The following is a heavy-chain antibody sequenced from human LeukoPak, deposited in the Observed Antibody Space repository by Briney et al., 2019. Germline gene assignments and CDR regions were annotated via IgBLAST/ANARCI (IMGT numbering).Heavy chain of an antibody. CDR2: INPSGGST. Sequence: GASVKVSCKASGYTLTSYYMHWVRQAPGQGLEWMGIINPSGGSTSYAQKFQGRVTMTRDMSTSTVYMELSSLRSEDTAVYYCARAPLRLGSRYPYYYMDVWGKGTTVTVSS. V-gene: IGHV1-46*01. CDR3: ARAPLRLGSRYPYYYMDV. J-gene: IGHJ6*03. D-gene: IGHD3-16*01. CDR1: GYTLTSYY.